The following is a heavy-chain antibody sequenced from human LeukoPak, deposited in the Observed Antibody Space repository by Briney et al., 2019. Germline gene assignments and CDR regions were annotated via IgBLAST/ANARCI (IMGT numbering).Heavy chain of an antibody. V-gene: IGHV3-66*02. CDR3: ARSSRDVDAFDI. J-gene: IGHJ3*02. Sequence: GGSLRLSCAASGFTVSSNYMNWVRQAPGKGLEWVSVIYSGGSTYYADSVKGRFTISRDNSKNTLYVQMNSLRAEDTAVYYCARSSRDVDAFDIWSQGTMVTVSS. D-gene: IGHD5-24*01. CDR1: GFTVSSNY. CDR2: IYSGGST.